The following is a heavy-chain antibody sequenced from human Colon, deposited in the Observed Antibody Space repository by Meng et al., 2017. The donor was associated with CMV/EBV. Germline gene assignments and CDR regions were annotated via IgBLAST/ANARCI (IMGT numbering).Heavy chain of an antibody. CDR2: IYYTGST. Sequence: QLQESGPGLVKPSVTRSSTCAVSGGSISNYWSWIRPPPGKRLEWIGYIYYTGSTNYNPSLKSRVTMSVDTSKNQFSLKLSSVTAADTAVYYCARVKLQNNQYYFDYWGQEPWSPSPQ. CDR3: ARVKLQNNQYYFDY. CDR1: GGSISNY. D-gene: IGHD4-11*01. V-gene: IGHV4-59*01. J-gene: IGHJ4*01.